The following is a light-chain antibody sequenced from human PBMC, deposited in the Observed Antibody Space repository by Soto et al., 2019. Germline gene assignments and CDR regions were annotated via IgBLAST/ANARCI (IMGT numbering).Light chain of an antibody. CDR2: DAS. J-gene: IGKJ2*01. CDR1: QSVSSY. Sequence: EIVLTQSPATLSLSPGERATLSCRASQSVSSYLAWYQQKPGQAPRLLIYDASNMATGIPARFSGSGSGTDFTLTITSLDPEDFAVYYCQQRSNLPGTFGQVTKLEIK. CDR3: QQRSNLPGT. V-gene: IGKV3-11*01.